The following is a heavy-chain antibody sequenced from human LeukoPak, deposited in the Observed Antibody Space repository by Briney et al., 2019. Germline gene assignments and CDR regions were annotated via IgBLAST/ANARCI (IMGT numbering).Heavy chain of an antibody. Sequence: ASVKVSCKASGYTFTGYYMHWVRQAPGQGLEWMGWINPNSGGTNYAQKFQGRVTMTRDTSISTAYMELSRLRSDDTAVYYCARAYGDYALYGMDVRGQGTTVTVSS. D-gene: IGHD4-17*01. CDR2: INPNSGGT. CDR3: ARAYGDYALYGMDV. CDR1: GYTFTGYY. V-gene: IGHV1-2*02. J-gene: IGHJ6*02.